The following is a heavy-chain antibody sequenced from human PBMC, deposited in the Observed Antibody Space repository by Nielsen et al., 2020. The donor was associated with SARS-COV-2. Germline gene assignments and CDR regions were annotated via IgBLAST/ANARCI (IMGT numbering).Heavy chain of an antibody. J-gene: IGHJ3*01. Sequence: GGSLRLSCGASGFTISSSFMSWVRQAPGKGLEWVSYISSSGYTNYVDSVKGRFTISRDNAKNSLYLQMDSLRVEDTAVYFCARFGRIVEVGGGVTFPDVFDVWGQGTVVTVSS. CDR2: ISSSGYT. V-gene: IGHV3-11*03. D-gene: IGHD2-21*01. CDR3: ARFGRIVEVGGGVTFPDVFDV. CDR1: GFTISSSF.